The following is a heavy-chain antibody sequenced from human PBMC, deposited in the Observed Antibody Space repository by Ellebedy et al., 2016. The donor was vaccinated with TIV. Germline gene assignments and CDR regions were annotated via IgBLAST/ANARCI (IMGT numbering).Heavy chain of an antibody. D-gene: IGHD3-16*01. V-gene: IGHV4-59*01. CDR1: GGSISSYY. CDR2: IYYSGST. J-gene: IGHJ6*02. Sequence: SETLSLTCTVSGGSISSYYWSWIRQPPGKGLEWIGYIYYSGSTNYNPSLKSRVTISVDTSKNQFSLKLSSVTAADTAVYYCARGGSRHDYYGMDVWGQGTTVTVSS. CDR3: ARGGSRHDYYGMDV.